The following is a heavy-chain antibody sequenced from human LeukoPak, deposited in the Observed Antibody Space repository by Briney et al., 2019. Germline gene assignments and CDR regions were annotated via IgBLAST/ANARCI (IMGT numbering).Heavy chain of an antibody. J-gene: IGHJ4*02. D-gene: IGHD1-26*01. Sequence: PSETLSLTCTVSAYSISSGYYWGWMRQPPGKGLEWIGSIYHSGSTYYNPSLKSRVTISVDTSRNQFSLKLSSVTAADTAVYYCARIGWESGSYYDYWGQGTLVTVSS. CDR3: ARIGWESGSYYDY. CDR1: AYSISSGYY. CDR2: IYHSGST. V-gene: IGHV4-38-2*02.